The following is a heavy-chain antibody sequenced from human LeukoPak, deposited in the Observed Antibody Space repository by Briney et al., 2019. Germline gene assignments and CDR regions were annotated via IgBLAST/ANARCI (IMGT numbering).Heavy chain of an antibody. V-gene: IGHV4-39*01. CDR1: SGSISSDIYY. Sequence: SETLSLTFTVSSGSISSDIYYWGWVRQPPGKGLESIGNVYYSGTTSYNPSLKSRVTISIDTSKNQFSLNLSSVTAADTAVYYCARNAAIRRSYFDYWGQGILVTVSS. D-gene: IGHD6-13*01. CDR3: ARNAAIRRSYFDY. J-gene: IGHJ4*02. CDR2: VYYSGTT.